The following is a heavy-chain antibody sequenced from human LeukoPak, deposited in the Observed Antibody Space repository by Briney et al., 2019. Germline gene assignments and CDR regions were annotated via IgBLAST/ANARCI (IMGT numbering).Heavy chain of an antibody. J-gene: IGHJ6*02. V-gene: IGHV3-33*01. CDR1: GFTFSSYG. D-gene: IGHD3-10*01. CDR2: IWYDGSNK. CDR3: ARELLWFGDYYYGMDV. Sequence: GGSLRLSCAASGFTFSSYGMHWVRLAPGKGLEWVAVIWYDGSNKYYADSVKGRFTISRDNSKNTLYLQMSSLRAEDTAVYYCARELLWFGDYYYGMDVWGQGTTVTVSS.